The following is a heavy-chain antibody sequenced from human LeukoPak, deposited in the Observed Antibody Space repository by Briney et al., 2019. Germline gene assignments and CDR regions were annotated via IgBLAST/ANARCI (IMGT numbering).Heavy chain of an antibody. V-gene: IGHV3-11*01. CDR2: ISSSGSTI. CDR3: ARDPHYYDSSGYSNY. CDR1: GFTFSDYY. Sequence: NPGGSLRLSCAASGFTFSDYYMSWIRQAPGEGLEWVSYISSSGSTIYYADSVKGRFTISRDNAKNSLYLQMNSLRAEDTAVYYCARDPHYYDSSGYSNYWGQGTLVTVSS. J-gene: IGHJ4*02. D-gene: IGHD3-22*01.